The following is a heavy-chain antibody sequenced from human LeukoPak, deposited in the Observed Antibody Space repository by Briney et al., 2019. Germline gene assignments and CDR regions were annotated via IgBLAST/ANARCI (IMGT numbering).Heavy chain of an antibody. V-gene: IGHV1-46*01. J-gene: IGHJ3*02. CDR3: ARIRDGYNDAYDI. CDR2: INPGGDNT. CDR1: GYTFTNYY. D-gene: IGHD5-24*01. Sequence: ASVKVSCKASGYTFTNYYIHWVRQAPGQGLEWMGLINPGGDNTDYAQNFQGRVTMTRDTSTSTVYMGLSSLRSEDTAAYYCARIRDGYNDAYDIWGQGTMVTVSS.